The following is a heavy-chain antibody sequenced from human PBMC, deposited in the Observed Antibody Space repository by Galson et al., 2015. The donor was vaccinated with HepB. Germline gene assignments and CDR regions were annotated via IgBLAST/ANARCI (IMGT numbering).Heavy chain of an antibody. J-gene: IGHJ3*02. V-gene: IGHV1-69*04. CDR1: GGTFSSYA. CDR2: IIPILGIA. CDR3: ARDDGNYFDAFDI. D-gene: IGHD3-10*01. Sequence: SVKVSCKASGGTFSSYAISWVRQAPGQGLEWMGRIIPILGIANYAQKFQGRVTITADKSTSTAYMELSSLRSEDTAVYYCARDDGNYFDAFDIWGQGTMVTVSS.